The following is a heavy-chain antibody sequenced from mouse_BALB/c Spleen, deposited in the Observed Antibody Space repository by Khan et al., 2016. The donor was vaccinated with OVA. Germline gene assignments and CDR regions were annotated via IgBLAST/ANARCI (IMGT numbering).Heavy chain of an antibody. V-gene: IGHV5-6*01. CDR2: ISRVGDYT. CDR3: ASHITGSLVY. CDR1: GFTFSSYS. Sequence: VQLKESGGHLVKPGGSLKLSCAASGFTFSSYSMSWVRQTPDNRLEWVTTISRVGDYTYYSDSVKGRFPISRDNAKNTLYLQMRSLNSENTAMYYCASHITGSLVYWGQGTLVTVSA. D-gene: IGHD4-1*01. J-gene: IGHJ3*01.